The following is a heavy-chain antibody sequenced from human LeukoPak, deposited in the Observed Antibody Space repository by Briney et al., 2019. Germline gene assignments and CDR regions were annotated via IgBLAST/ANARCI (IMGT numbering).Heavy chain of an antibody. CDR2: IYYSGST. J-gene: IGHJ3*02. CDR1: GGSISSSSYY. Sequence: SETLSLTCTVSGGSISSSSYYWGWIRQPPGKGLEWIGSIYYSGSTYYNPSLKSRVTMSVDTSKNQFSLKLSSVTAADTAVYYCARGQLVGATTRGAFDIWGQGTMVTVSS. D-gene: IGHD1-26*01. CDR3: ARGQLVGATTRGAFDI. V-gene: IGHV4-39*07.